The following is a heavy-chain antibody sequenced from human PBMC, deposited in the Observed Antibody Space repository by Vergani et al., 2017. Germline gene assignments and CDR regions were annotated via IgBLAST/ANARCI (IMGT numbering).Heavy chain of an antibody. CDR2: INPSGGSR. V-gene: IGHV1-46*03. J-gene: IGHJ3*02. CDR1: GYTFTSYY. Sequence: QVQLVQSGAEVKKPGASVKVSCKASGYTFTSYYMHWVRQAPGQGLEWMGIINPSGGSRSYAQNFQGRVTMTRDTSTSTVYMELSSLRSEDTAIYYCARQWVGDRSAGNDAFDIWGQGTMVTVSS. D-gene: IGHD3-10*01. CDR3: ARQWVGDRSAGNDAFDI.